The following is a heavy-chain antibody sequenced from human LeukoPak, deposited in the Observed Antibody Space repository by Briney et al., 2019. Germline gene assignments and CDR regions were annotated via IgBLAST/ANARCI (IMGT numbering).Heavy chain of an antibody. CDR2: IRYDGTNK. CDR1: GFTFSCYG. Sequence: GGSLRVSCAASGFTFSCYGMHWVRQAPGKGLEWVAFIRYDGTNKYYVDSVKGRFTISRDNSKNTLYLQMDSLRAEDTAVYYCAKRDSNGYFLFDYWGQGTLVTVSS. CDR3: AKRDSNGYFLFDY. J-gene: IGHJ4*02. V-gene: IGHV3-30*02. D-gene: IGHD3-22*01.